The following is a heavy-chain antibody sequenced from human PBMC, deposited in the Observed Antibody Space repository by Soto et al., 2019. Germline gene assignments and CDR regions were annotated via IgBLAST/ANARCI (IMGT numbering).Heavy chain of an antibody. CDR3: STTVITAPLFEY. CDR1: GFTFSGHY. V-gene: IGHV3-72*01. D-gene: IGHD2-21*02. CDR2: IRNKPNGHTT. J-gene: IGHJ4*02. Sequence: EVQLVESGGGLVQPGGSLRLSCEGSGFTFSGHYMDWVRQAPGKGLEWLGRIRNKPNGHTTAYAASVKGRFTITRDDSKNLVFLQMNSLKSEDTALYYCSTTVITAPLFEYWGQGTLVAVSS.